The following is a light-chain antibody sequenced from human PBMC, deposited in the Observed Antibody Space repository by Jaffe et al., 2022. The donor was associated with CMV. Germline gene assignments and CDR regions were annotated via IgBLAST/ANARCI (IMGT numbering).Light chain of an antibody. CDR2: GAS. V-gene: IGKV3-15*01. J-gene: IGKJ4*01. Sequence: EIVMTQSPATLSVSPGERATLSCRASQSVSSNLAWYQQKPGQAPRLLIYGASTRATGIAARFSGSGSGTEFTLTISSLQSEDFAVYYCLQSNNWPLIFGGGTKVEIK. CDR3: LQSNNWPLI. CDR1: QSVSSN.